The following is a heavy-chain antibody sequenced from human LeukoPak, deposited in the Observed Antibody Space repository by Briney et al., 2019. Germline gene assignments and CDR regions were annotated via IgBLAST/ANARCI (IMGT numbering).Heavy chain of an antibody. J-gene: IGHJ4*02. V-gene: IGHV4-38-2*02. CDR2: IYHSGST. D-gene: IGHD6-19*01. CDR1: GYSISSGYY. CDR3: ARWDSGWYGII. Sequence: SETLSLTCTVSGYSISSGYYWGWIRQPPGKGLEWIGSIYHSGSTYYNPSLKSRVTISVDTSKNQFSLKLSSVTAADTAVYYCARWDSGWYGIIWGQGTLVTVSS.